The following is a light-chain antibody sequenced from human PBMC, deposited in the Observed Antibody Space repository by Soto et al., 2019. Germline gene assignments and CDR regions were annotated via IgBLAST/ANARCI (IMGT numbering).Light chain of an antibody. Sequence: IQMTQSPATLSVSPRERVTLSCRASQTIYSNVAWYQQRPGQAPRLLIYRASARATGIPARFSGSGSGTEFTLTIGSLQSEDSAVYYCQQYQNLWTFGQGTKVDI. CDR2: RAS. CDR3: QQYQNLWT. V-gene: IGKV3-15*01. CDR1: QTIYSN. J-gene: IGKJ1*01.